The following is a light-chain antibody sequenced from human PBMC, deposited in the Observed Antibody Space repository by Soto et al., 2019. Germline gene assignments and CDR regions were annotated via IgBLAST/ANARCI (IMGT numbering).Light chain of an antibody. CDR3: QQSSSPPIT. J-gene: IGKJ5*01. V-gene: IGKV4-1*01. Sequence: IVMTQTPDSLAASLGKSSTINCKSSQSVLYSSNNKNYLAWYQQKPGQPPKLLIYWASTRESGVPDRFSGSGSGTDFTLTISCLQAEDVTVYYCQQSSSPPITFSQGTRLEIK. CDR1: QSVLYSSNNKNY. CDR2: WAS.